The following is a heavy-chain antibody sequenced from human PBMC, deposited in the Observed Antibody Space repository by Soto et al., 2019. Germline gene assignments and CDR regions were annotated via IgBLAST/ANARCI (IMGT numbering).Heavy chain of an antibody. CDR2: IYYSGST. V-gene: IGHV4-30-4*01. Sequence: SETLSLTCTVSGGSISSGDYYWSWIRQPPGKGLEWIGYIYYSGSTYYNPSLKSRVTISVDTSKNQFSLKLSSVTAADTAVYYCARANGDYATPSWFDPWGQGTLVTVSS. J-gene: IGHJ5*02. CDR1: GGSISSGDYY. CDR3: ARANGDYATPSWFDP. D-gene: IGHD4-17*01.